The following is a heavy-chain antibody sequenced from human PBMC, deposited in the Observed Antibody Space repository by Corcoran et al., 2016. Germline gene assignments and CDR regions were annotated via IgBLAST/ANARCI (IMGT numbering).Heavy chain of an antibody. Sequence: EVQLVESGGGLVKPGGSLRLSCAASGFTFSNAWMNWVHQAPGKGLEWVGRIKSKTDGGTTDYAAPVKGRFTISGDDSKNTRYLEMNSLKTEDTAVYYCTTRGSVVVAATEKYFQHWGQGTLVTVSS. V-gene: IGHV3-15*07. CDR2: IKSKTDGGTT. J-gene: IGHJ1*01. D-gene: IGHD2-15*01. CDR3: TTRGSVVVAATEKYFQH. CDR1: GFTFSNAW.